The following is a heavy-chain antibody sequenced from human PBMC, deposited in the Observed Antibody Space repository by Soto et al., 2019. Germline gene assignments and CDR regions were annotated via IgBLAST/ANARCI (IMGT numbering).Heavy chain of an antibody. J-gene: IGHJ4*02. CDR1: GYTFTSYG. CDR2: ISAYNGNT. V-gene: IGHV1-18*04. Sequence: ASVKVSCKASGYTFTSYGISWVRQAPGQGLEWMGWISAYNGNTNYAQKLQGRVTMTTDTSTSTAYMELRSLRSDDTAVYYCARDDRQWQPTGIDYWGQGTLVTVSS. D-gene: IGHD6-19*01. CDR3: ARDDRQWQPTGIDY.